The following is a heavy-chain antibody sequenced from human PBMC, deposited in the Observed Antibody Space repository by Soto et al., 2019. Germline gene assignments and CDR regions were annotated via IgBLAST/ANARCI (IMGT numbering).Heavy chain of an antibody. CDR2: IYYSGST. D-gene: IGHD3-10*01. CDR1: GGSISSGDYY. Sequence: SLTXXVXGGSISSGDYYXSWIRQPPGKGLEWIGYIYYSGSTYYNPSLKSRVTISVDRSKNQFSLKLSSVTAADTAVYYCARLEAPMALWGQGTLVTVSS. V-gene: IGHV4-30-4*01. CDR3: ARLEAPMAL. J-gene: IGHJ4*02.